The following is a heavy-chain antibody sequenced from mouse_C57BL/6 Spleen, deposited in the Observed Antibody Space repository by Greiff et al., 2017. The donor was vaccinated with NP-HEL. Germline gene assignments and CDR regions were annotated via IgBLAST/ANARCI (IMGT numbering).Heavy chain of an antibody. CDR1: GYSFTGYY. V-gene: IGHV1-42*01. J-gene: IGHJ4*01. CDR3: ARTLPYYYAMDY. CDR2: INPSTGGT. Sequence: VQLKESGPELVKPGASVKISCKASGYSFTGYYMNWVKQSPEKSLEWIGEINPSTGGTTYNQKFKAKATLTVDKSSSTAYMQLKSLTSEDSAVYYCARTLPYYYAMDYWGQGTSVTVSS.